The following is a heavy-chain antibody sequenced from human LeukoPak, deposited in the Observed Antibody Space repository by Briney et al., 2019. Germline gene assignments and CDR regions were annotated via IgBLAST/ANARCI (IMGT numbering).Heavy chain of an antibody. Sequence: SETLTLTCTVSGGSISSSSYYWGWIRQPPGKGLEWIGSIYYSGSTYYNPSLKSRVTISVDTSKNQFSLKLSSVTAADTAVYYCASQPPGYSYGYGHPDYWGQGTLVTVSS. D-gene: IGHD5-18*01. CDR3: ASQPPGYSYGYGHPDY. J-gene: IGHJ4*02. V-gene: IGHV4-39*07. CDR1: GGSISSSSYY. CDR2: IYYSGST.